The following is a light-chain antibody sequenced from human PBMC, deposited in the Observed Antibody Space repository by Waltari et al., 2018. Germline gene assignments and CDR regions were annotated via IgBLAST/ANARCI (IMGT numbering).Light chain of an antibody. CDR2: GAS. V-gene: IGKV3-15*01. CDR3: QQYDKWPYT. J-gene: IGKJ2*01. Sequence: EIVMTQSPATLSVSPGERATVSCRASQDFNSNLAWYQQKHGQAPRLLIYGASTSATGTPARFSGSASGTEFTLTISSLQSEDFAIYYCQQYDKWPYTFGQGTKLEIK. CDR1: QDFNSN.